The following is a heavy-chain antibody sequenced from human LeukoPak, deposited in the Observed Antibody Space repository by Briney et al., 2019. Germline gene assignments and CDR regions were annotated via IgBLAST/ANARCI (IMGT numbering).Heavy chain of an antibody. V-gene: IGHV3-23*01. J-gene: IGHJ4*02. D-gene: IGHD1-26*01. CDR3: ARVKVGTTNRFDY. CDR1: GFTFSSYA. Sequence: GGSLRLSCAASGFTFSSYAMSWVRQAPGKGLEWVSAISGSGGSTYYADSVKGRFTISRDNSKNSLYLQMNSLRAEDTALYYCARVKVGTTNRFDYWGQGTLVTVSS. CDR2: ISGSGGST.